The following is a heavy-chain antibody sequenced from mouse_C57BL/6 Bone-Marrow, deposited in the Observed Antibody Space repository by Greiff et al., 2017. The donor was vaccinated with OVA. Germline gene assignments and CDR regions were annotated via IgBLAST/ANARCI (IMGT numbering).Heavy chain of an antibody. CDR3: ARLDAMDY. V-gene: IGHV5-12*01. J-gene: IGHJ4*01. Sequence: EVHLVESGGGLVQPGGSLKLSCAASGFTFSDFYMYWIRQTPEKRLEWVAYISNGGGSTYYPDTVKGRFTISRDNAKNTLYLQMSRLKSEDTAMYYCARLDAMDYWVQGTSVTVSS. CDR2: ISNGGGST. CDR1: GFTFSDFY.